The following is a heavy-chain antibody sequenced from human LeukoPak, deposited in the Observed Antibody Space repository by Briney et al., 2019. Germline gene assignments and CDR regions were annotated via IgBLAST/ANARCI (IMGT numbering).Heavy chain of an antibody. CDR2: GYHSGTT. CDR1: GCSVSNRNFY. D-gene: IGHD5-24*01. V-gene: IGHV4-39*01. J-gene: IGHJ4*02. CDR3: ARGSRDGYNTFDY. Sequence: KPSETLSLNPTGSGCSVSNRNFYWGWLRPSPGEGLGGNGSGYHSGTTYYNPSLESRVSIFIDTSKNQFSLKLSSVTAADTAVYYCARGSRDGYNTFDYWGQGTLVTVSS.